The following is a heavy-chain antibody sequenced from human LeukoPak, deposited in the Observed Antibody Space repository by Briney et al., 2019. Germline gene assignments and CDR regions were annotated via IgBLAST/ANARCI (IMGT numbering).Heavy chain of an antibody. Sequence: PGGSLRLSCAASGFTFSSYAMHWVRQAPGKGLEWVAFISYDGSNKYYADSVKGRFTISRDNSKNTLYLQMNSLRAEDTAVYYCARGYYDIMTGSFSYWGQGALVTVSS. D-gene: IGHD3-9*01. CDR3: ARGYYDIMTGSFSY. V-gene: IGHV3-30-3*01. J-gene: IGHJ4*02. CDR1: GFTFSSYA. CDR2: ISYDGSNK.